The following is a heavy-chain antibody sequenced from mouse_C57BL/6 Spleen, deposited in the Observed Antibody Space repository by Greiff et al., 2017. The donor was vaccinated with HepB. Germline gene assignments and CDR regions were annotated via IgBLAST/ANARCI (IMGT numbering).Heavy chain of an antibody. V-gene: IGHV1-76*01. CDR3: AREGSSYWYFDV. CDR2: IYPGSGNT. J-gene: IGHJ1*03. Sequence: VQLKESGAELVRPGASVKLSCKASGYTFTDYYINWVKQRPGQGLEWIARIYPGSGNTYYNEKFKGKATLTAEKSSSTAYMQLSSLTSEDSAVYFCAREGSSYWYFDVWGTGTTVTVSS. CDR1: GYTFTDYY. D-gene: IGHD1-1*01.